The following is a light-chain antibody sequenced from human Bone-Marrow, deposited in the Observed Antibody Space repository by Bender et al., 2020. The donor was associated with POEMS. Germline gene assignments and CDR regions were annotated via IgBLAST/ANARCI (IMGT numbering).Light chain of an antibody. J-gene: IGLJ3*02. CDR2: KDV. CDR3: QSADSSGTYWM. V-gene: IGLV3-25*03. Sequence: SYELTQPSSVSVSPGQTVSITCSGDLFPKKYARWFQQKPGQAPVLVIYKDVERPSGIPERFAGSSSGTTVTLTISGVKAEDEADYYCQSADSSGTYWMFGGGTKLTVL. CDR1: LFPKKY.